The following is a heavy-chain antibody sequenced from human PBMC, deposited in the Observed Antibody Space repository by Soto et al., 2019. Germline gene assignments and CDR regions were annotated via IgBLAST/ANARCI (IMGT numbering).Heavy chain of an antibody. CDR3: ARWGTYDFWSGGEDWFDP. CDR1: GYTFTSYD. D-gene: IGHD3-3*01. Sequence: QVQLVQSGAEVKKPGASVKVSCKASGYTFTSYDINWVRQATGQGLEWRGWMNPNSGNTGYAQKFQGRVTMTRNTSISTAYMELSSLRSEDTAVYYCARWGTYDFWSGGEDWFDPWGQGTLVTVSS. V-gene: IGHV1-8*01. CDR2: MNPNSGNT. J-gene: IGHJ5*02.